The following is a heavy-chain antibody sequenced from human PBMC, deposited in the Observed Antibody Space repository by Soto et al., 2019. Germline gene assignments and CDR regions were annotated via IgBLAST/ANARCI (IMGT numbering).Heavy chain of an antibody. CDR2: IYYSGST. D-gene: IGHD2-21*02. V-gene: IGHV4-31*03. Sequence: PSDTLALTCTVSVVAIIRGFYYVSLIRQHPWKGLEWIGYIYYSGSTYYNPSLKSRVTISVDTSKNQFSLKLSSVTAADKEVYYCATFYSNCGGDCEWLDQWG. CDR3: ATFYSNCGGDCEWLDQ. CDR1: VVAIIRGFYY. J-gene: IGHJ6*03.